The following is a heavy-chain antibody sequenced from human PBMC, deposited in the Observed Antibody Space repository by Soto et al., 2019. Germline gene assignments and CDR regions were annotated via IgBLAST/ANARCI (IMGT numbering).Heavy chain of an antibody. D-gene: IGHD3-22*01. CDR3: ASRGYDSSGYPNRRAFDI. V-gene: IGHV1-69*13. Sequence: SVKVSCKVSGYTLTELSMHWVRQAPGKGLEWMGGIIPIFGTANYAQKFQGRVTITADESTSTAYMELSSLRSEDTAVYYCASRGYDSSGYPNRRAFDIWGQGTMVTVSS. J-gene: IGHJ3*02. CDR2: IIPIFGTA. CDR1: GYTLTELS.